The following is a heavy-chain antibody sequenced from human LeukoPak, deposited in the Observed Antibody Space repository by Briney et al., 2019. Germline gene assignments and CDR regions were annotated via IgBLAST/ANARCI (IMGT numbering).Heavy chain of an antibody. Sequence: PGGSLRLSCAASGFTFSSYGMHWVRQAPGKGLEWAAVISYDGSNKYYADSVKGRFTISRDNSKNTLYLQMNSLRAEDTAVYYCAKDNMWAAPPLTSTQDYYMDVWGKGTTVTVSS. CDR2: ISYDGSNK. D-gene: IGHD2/OR15-2a*01. CDR1: GFTFSSYG. J-gene: IGHJ6*03. CDR3: AKDNMWAAPPLTSTQDYYMDV. V-gene: IGHV3-30*18.